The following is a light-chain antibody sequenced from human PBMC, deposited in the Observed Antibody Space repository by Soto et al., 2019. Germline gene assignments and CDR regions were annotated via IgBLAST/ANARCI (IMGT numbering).Light chain of an antibody. CDR3: QQSYSIPLT. J-gene: IGKJ4*01. V-gene: IGKV1-39*01. CDR1: QSISTY. Sequence: DIQMTQSPSSLSASVGDRVTITCRASQSISTYLNWYQQKPGKAPNLLIYAASTLQSGVPSRFSGTGSGTDFTLTIGTLQPEDFETYYCQQSYSIPLTFGGGTKVEIK. CDR2: AAS.